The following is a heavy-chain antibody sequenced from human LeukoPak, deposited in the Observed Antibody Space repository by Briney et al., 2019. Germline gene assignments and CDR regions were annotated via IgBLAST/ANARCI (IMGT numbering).Heavy chain of an antibody. V-gene: IGHV3-21*01. CDR2: ISSSSSYI. Sequence: PGGSLRLSCAASGFTFSSYSMNWVRQAPGKGLEWVSSISSSSSYIYYADSVKGRFTISRDNAKNSLYLQTNSLRAEDTAVYYCARGRYYDSSGYFGVGYWGQGTLVTVSS. J-gene: IGHJ4*02. CDR3: ARGRYYDSSGYFGVGY. D-gene: IGHD3-22*01. CDR1: GFTFSSYS.